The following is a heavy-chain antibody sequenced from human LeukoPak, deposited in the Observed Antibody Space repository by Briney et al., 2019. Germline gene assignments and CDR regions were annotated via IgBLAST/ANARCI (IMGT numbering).Heavy chain of an antibody. CDR1: GFTFSSYG. CDR2: IRYDGSNK. J-gene: IGHJ4*02. CDR3: AKHVSAAAGTRDY. V-gene: IGHV3-30*02. D-gene: IGHD6-13*01. Sequence: GGSLRLSCAASGFTFSSYGMHWVRQAPGKGLEWVAFIRYDGSNKYYADSVKGRFTISRDNSKNTLYLQMNSLRAEDTAVYYCAKHVSAAAGTRDYWGQGTLVTVSS.